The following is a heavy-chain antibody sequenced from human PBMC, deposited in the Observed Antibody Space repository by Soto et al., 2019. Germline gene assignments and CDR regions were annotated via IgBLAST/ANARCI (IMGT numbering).Heavy chain of an antibody. Sequence: ASVKVSCKASGYTFTGYYMHWVRQAPGQGLEWMGWINPNSGGTNYAQKLQGRVTMTRDPSISTAYMELSRLRSDDTAVYYCASQLNWARPFGYWGQGTLVTVSS. CDR2: INPNSGGT. J-gene: IGHJ4*02. CDR3: ASQLNWARPFGY. V-gene: IGHV1-2*02. CDR1: GYTFTGYY. D-gene: IGHD7-27*01.